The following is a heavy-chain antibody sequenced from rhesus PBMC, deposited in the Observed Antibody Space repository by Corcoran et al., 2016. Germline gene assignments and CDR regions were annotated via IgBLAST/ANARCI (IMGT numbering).Heavy chain of an antibody. V-gene: IGHV4-80*01. CDR3: SGPVRYRFDV. CDR2: INGYSGRP. Sequence: QVQLQEQGPGLVNPAEILFLTCAVYGGSFSSYCCNCIPQSPGKGLEWVGEINGYSGRPNFHPSLQSRVTISGDVSRNQFSLKLTSVTAADSAVYYCSGPVRYRFDVWGPGVLVSVSS. D-gene: IGHD6-13*01. CDR1: GGSFSSYC. J-gene: IGHJ5-1*01.